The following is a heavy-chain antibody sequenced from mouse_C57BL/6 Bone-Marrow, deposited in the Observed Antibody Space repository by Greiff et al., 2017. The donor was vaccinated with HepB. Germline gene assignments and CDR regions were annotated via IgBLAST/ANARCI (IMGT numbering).Heavy chain of an antibody. CDR1: GFTFSSYC. V-gene: IGHV5-6*01. Sequence: EVQVVESGGDLVKPGGSLKLSCAASGFTFSSYCMSWVRQTPDKRLEWVAIISSGGSYTYYPDSVKGRFTISRDNAKNTLYLQMSSLKSEDAAMYYGARDETGTFAYGGRGTLVTVSA. CDR2: ISSGGSYT. CDR3: ARDETGTFAY. D-gene: IGHD4-1*01. J-gene: IGHJ3*01.